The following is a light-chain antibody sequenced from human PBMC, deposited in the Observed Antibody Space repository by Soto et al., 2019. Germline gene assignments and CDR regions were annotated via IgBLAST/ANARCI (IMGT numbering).Light chain of an antibody. Sequence: QSVLTQPASVSGSPGQSVTISCAGTSSDVGGYNYVSWYQQHPGKAPKLMIYDVSYRPSGVSSRFSGSKSGNTASLTISGLQAEDEADYYCTSYTSSSTLVFGTGTKLTVL. CDR1: SSDVGGYNY. CDR3: TSYTSSSTLV. V-gene: IGLV2-14*03. J-gene: IGLJ1*01. CDR2: DVS.